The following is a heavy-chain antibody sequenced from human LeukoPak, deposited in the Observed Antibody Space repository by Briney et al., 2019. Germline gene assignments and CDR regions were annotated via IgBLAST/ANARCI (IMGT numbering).Heavy chain of an antibody. D-gene: IGHD6-25*01. CDR1: GGSFSGYY. CDR3: AKDEAASGGGLAS. Sequence: SETLSLTCAVYGGSFSGYYWSWIRQPPGKGLEWIGEINHSGSTNYNPSLKSRVTISVDTSKNQFPLKLSSVTAADTAVYYCAKDEAASGGGLASWGQGTLVTVSS. J-gene: IGHJ5*01. V-gene: IGHV4-34*01. CDR2: INHSGST.